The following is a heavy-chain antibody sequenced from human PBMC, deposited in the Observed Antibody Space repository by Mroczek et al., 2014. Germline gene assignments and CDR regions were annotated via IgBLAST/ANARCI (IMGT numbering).Heavy chain of an antibody. D-gene: IGHD6-6*01. V-gene: IGHV1-58*02. CDR1: GFTFTSSA. CDR3: AAGRLESLAARPVYYYYYGMDV. J-gene: IGHJ6*02. Sequence: QLVQSGPEVKKPGTSVKVSCKASGFTFTSSAMQWVRQARGQRLEWIGWIVVGSGNTNYAQKFQERVTITRDMSTSTAYMELSSLRSEDTAVYYCAAGRLESLAARPVYYYYYGMDVWGQGTTVTVSS. CDR2: IVVGSGNT.